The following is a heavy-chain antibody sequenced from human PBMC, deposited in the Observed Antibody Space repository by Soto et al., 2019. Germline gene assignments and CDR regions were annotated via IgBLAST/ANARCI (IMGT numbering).Heavy chain of an antibody. CDR1: GFTLSSYA. V-gene: IGHV3-30-3*01. D-gene: IGHD2-2*01. J-gene: IGHJ3*02. Sequence: QVQLVESGGGVVQPGRSLRLSCAASGFTLSSYAMHWVRQAPGKGLEWVAVISYDGSNKYYADSVKGRFTISRDNSKNTLYLQMNSLRAEDTAVYYCAPALTKDAFDIWGQGTMVTVSS. CDR2: ISYDGSNK. CDR3: APALTKDAFDI.